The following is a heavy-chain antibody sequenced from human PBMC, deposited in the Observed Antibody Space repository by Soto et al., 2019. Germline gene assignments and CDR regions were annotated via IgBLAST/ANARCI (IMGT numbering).Heavy chain of an antibody. Sequence: SVKVSCKASGVTFSSETLGWVRQAPGQGLEWVGGIIPLFGTASYAQKFQGRVTITADESTSTVYMESSSLRSDDTAVYFCATELGENPASPFDAWGQGTLVTVSS. J-gene: IGHJ4*02. CDR1: GVTFSSET. D-gene: IGHD3-10*01. V-gene: IGHV1-69*13. CDR3: ATELGENPASPFDA. CDR2: IIPLFGTA.